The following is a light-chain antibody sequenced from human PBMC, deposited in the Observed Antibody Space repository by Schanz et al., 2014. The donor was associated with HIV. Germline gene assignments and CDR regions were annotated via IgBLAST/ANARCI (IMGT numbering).Light chain of an antibody. V-gene: IGKV1-8*01. CDR2: AAS. Sequence: AIRITQSPSSLSASTGDRVTITCRASQGISSYLAWYQQKPGKAPKLLIYAASTLQSGVPSRFSGSGSGTDFTLTISSLQPEDLGTYYCQQTDSFPLTFGQGTRVEIK. CDR3: QQTDSFPLT. CDR1: QGISSY. J-gene: IGKJ1*01.